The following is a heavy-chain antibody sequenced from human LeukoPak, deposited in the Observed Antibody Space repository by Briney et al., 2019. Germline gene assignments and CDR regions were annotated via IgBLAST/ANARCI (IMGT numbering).Heavy chain of an antibody. CDR2: IACDGSNK. CDR1: GFIFDTYG. V-gene: IGHV3-30*18. CDR3: AKEKAIATINYGLDV. Sequence: GGSLRLSCAASGFIFDTYGMLWVRQAPGKGLEGVAVIACDGSNKVYADSVKGRFTISRDNSKNTLYLQMNSLRGEDTAVYCCAKEKAIATINYGLDVWGQGTTVTVSS. J-gene: IGHJ6*02. D-gene: IGHD1-1*01.